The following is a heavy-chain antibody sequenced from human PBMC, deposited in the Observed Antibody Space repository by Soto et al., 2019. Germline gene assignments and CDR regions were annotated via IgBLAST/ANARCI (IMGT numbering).Heavy chain of an antibody. CDR3: ARGGVIVVGLDV. V-gene: IGHV3-74*01. Sequence: VHLVESGGGLVQPGGSLRLSCAGTGFTFSTYWMHWVRQAPGKGLECVSRIKTDGTITGYADSVKGRFTISRDKAKNTLYLQMNSLRAEDTAVYYCARGGVIVVGLDVWGQGTTVTVSS. CDR1: GFTFSTYW. CDR2: IKTDGTIT. D-gene: IGHD3-22*01. J-gene: IGHJ6*02.